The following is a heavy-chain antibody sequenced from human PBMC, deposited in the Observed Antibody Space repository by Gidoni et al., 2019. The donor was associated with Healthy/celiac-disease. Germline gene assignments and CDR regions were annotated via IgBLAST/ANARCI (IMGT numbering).Heavy chain of an antibody. D-gene: IGHD1-1*01. V-gene: IGHV4-59*01. J-gene: IGHJ5*02. CDR1: GGSISSYY. Sequence: QVQLQESGPGLVKPSETLSLTCTVPGGSISSYYWSWIRQPPGKGLEWIGYIYYSGSTNYNPSLKSRVTISVDTSKNQFSLKLSSVTAADTAVYYCARVRTGTYVWFDPWGQGTLVTVSS. CDR2: IYYSGST. CDR3: ARVRTGTYVWFDP.